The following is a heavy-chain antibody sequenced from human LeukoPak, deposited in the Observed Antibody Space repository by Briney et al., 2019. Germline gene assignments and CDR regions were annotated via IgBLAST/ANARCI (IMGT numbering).Heavy chain of an antibody. CDR2: IRYDGSNK. V-gene: IGHV3-30*02. J-gene: IGHJ4*02. CDR3: ARGSTVTFPFDY. CDR1: GFTFSSYG. Sequence: QPGGSLRLSCAASGFTFSSYGMHWVRQAPGKGLEWVAFIRYDGSNKYYADSVKGRSTISRDNSKNTLYLQMNSLRAEDTAVYYCARGSTVTFPFDYWGQGTLVTVSS. D-gene: IGHD4-17*01.